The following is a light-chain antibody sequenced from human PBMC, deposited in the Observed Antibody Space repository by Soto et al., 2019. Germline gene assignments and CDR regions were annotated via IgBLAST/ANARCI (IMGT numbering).Light chain of an antibody. V-gene: IGKV1-9*01. CDR3: QQLRMYPST. CDR2: AAS. CDR1: QGIAIY. J-gene: IGKJ4*01. Sequence: DIQMTQTPSTLSASVGARVPITCRASQGIAIYLAWYQQKPGEAPKLLIYAASTLYGGVPSRFSGSGSGTDFALTITSLQAEDFATYYCQQLRMYPSTFGGGTKVDIK.